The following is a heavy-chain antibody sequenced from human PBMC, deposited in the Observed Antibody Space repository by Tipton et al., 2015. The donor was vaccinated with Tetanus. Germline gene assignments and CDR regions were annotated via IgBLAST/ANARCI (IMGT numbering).Heavy chain of an antibody. CDR1: GGSISSYY. V-gene: IGHV4-59*01. CDR2: IYYSGST. CDR3: ARDHYYDSSSWCDP. J-gene: IGHJ5*02. D-gene: IGHD3-22*01. Sequence: TLSLTCTVSGGSISSYYWSWIRQPPGKGLEWIGYIYYSGSTNYNPSLKSRVTISVDTSKNQFSLKLSSVTAADTAVYYCARDHYYDSSSWCDPWGQGTLVTVSS.